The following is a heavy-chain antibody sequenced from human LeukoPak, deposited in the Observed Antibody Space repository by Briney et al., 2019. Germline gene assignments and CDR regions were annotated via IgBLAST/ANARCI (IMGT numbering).Heavy chain of an antibody. V-gene: IGHV4-59*08. CDR3: ARAYSSSWYFNWFDP. CDR2: IYYSGST. J-gene: IGHJ5*02. CDR1: GGSISSYY. D-gene: IGHD6-13*01. Sequence: PSETLSLTCTVSGGSISSYYWSWIRQPPGKGLEWIGYIYYSGSTNYNPSLKSRVTISVDTSKNQFSLKLSSVTAADTAAYYCARAYSSSWYFNWFDPWGQGTLVTVSS.